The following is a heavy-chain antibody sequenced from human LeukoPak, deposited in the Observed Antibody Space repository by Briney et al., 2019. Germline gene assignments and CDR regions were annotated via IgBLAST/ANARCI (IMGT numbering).Heavy chain of an antibody. CDR2: IYYSGST. J-gene: IGHJ4*02. CDR3: ARGGSITMARGVIIKLAIPFDY. D-gene: IGHD3-10*01. CDR1: GGSISSYY. Sequence: SETLSLTCTVSGGSISSYYWSWIRQPPGKGLEWIGYIYYSGSTNYNPSLKSRVTISVDTSKNQFSLKLSSVTAAGTAVYYCARGGSITMARGVIIKLAIPFDYWGQGTLVTVSS. V-gene: IGHV4-59*01.